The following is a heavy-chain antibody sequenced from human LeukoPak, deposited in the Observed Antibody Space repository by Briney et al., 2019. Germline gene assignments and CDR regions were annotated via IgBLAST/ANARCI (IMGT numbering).Heavy chain of an antibody. CDR3: AADSRWWSSFPSIAG. J-gene: IGHJ4*03. D-gene: IGHD2-15*01. CDR2: FDPEDGET. Sequence: ASVKVSCKVSGYTLTELSMYWVRQAPGKGLEWMGRFDPEDGETIYAQKFQGRVTMTEDTSTDTAYMELSSLRSEDTALYYCAADSRWWSSFPSIAGWGQGTLVTVSS. CDR1: GYTLTELS. V-gene: IGHV1-24*01.